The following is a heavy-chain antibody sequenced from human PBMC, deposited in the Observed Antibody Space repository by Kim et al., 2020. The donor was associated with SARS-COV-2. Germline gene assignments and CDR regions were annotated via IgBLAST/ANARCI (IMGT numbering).Heavy chain of an antibody. J-gene: IGHJ4*02. Sequence: GGSLRLSCAASGFTFSDYYMSWIRQAPGKGLEWVSYISSSSSYTNYADSVKGRFTISRDNAKNSLYLQMNSLRAEDTAVYYCARTVYPQLVFFDYWGQGTLVTVSS. CDR3: ARTVYPQLVFFDY. V-gene: IGHV3-11*06. D-gene: IGHD3-10*01. CDR1: GFTFSDYY. CDR2: ISSSSSYT.